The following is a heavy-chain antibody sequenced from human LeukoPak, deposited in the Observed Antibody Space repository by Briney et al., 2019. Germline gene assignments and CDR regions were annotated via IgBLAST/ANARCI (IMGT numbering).Heavy chain of an antibody. D-gene: IGHD3/OR15-3a*01. Sequence: SETLSLTCTVSGGSISSSYYYWGWIRQPPGKGLEWIGSIYYSGSTYYNPSLKSRVTISVDTSKNQFSLKLNSVTAADTAVYYCARAMTFHNWFNPWGQGTLVTVSS. CDR2: IYYSGST. CDR3: ARAMTFHNWFNP. V-gene: IGHV4-39*01. CDR1: GGSISSSYYY. J-gene: IGHJ5*02.